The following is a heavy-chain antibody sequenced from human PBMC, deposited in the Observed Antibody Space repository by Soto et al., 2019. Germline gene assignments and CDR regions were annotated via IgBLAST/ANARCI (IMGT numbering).Heavy chain of an antibody. J-gene: IGHJ4*02. Sequence: GGSLRLSCAASGFTFSNYAMSWVRQAPGKGLEWVSGVGGSGDSTYYADYVKGRFTISRDNSKDTLYLQMNSLRAEDTAVYYCAKSPLGYCSGGSCYPPHYFDYWGQGTLVTVSS. V-gene: IGHV3-23*01. CDR2: VGGSGDST. CDR1: GFTFSNYA. CDR3: AKSPLGYCSGGSCYPPHYFDY. D-gene: IGHD2-15*01.